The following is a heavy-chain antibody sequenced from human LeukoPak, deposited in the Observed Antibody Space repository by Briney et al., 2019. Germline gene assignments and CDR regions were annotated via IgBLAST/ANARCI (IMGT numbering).Heavy chain of an antibody. Sequence: GRSLRLSCAASGFTFSSYGMPWVRQAPGKGLEWVAVISYDGSNKYYADSVKGRFTISRDNSKNTLYLQMNSLRAEDTAVYYCAKALEFDYWGQGTLVTVSS. V-gene: IGHV3-30*18. CDR1: GFTFSSYG. J-gene: IGHJ4*02. CDR3: AKALEFDY. D-gene: IGHD3-16*02. CDR2: ISYDGSNK.